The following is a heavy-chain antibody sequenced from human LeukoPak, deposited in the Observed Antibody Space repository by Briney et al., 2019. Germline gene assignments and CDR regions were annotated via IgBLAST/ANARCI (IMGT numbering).Heavy chain of an antibody. J-gene: IGHJ4*02. D-gene: IGHD6-19*01. V-gene: IGHV3-53*01. Sequence: GGSLRLSCAASGFAVSSNYMSWVRQAPGKGLEWVSVIYSGGSTYYADSVKGRFTISRDNSKNTLYLQMNSLRAEDTAVYYCARVSGDWAVAMWGQGTLVTVSS. CDR2: IYSGGST. CDR1: GFAVSSNY. CDR3: ARVSGDWAVAM.